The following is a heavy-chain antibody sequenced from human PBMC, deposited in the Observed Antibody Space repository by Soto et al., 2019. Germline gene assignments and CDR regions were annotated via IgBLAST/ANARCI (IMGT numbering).Heavy chain of an antibody. D-gene: IGHD3-10*01. V-gene: IGHV3-30*18. CDR1: GFTFSSYG. J-gene: IGHJ6*02. CDR2: ISYDGSKE. CDR3: ANDLRLCSKYYFVYRMDV. Sequence: QVQLVESGGGVVQPGRSLRLSCAASGFTFSSYGMHWVRKAPGNGLEGVAVISYDGSKEIYADSVKGRFIISRDNSKNTLYLQMNSLRAEDTDVYYCANDLRLCSKYYFVYRMDVWGPGTTVTVS.